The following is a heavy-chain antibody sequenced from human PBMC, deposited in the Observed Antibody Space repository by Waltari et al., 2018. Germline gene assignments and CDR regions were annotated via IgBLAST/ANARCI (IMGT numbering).Heavy chain of an antibody. CDR2: ISPMPGIT. Sequence: QVQLVQSGPEVKQPGSSVKVSCKSSGGPFSSVGLHWLRQAPGQGLEWMGKISPMPGITDYEQKFQGRVRITADRSTTTGYMELRSLGTEDTAIYYCARRVSTKGAFEVWGRGTLVTVSP. CDR3: ARRVSTKGAFEV. CDR1: GGPFSSVG. V-gene: IGHV1-69*02. J-gene: IGHJ3*01. D-gene: IGHD5-12*01.